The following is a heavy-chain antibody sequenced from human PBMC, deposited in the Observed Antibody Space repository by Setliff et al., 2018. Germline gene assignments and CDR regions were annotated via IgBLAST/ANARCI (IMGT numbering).Heavy chain of an antibody. CDR2: IYNSGST. D-gene: IGHD2-21*01. J-gene: IGHJ5*02. CDR1: GGSISSYY. CDR3: ARYIPSAGCFDP. Sequence: PSETLSLTCTVSGGSISSYYWSWIRQPPGKGLEWIGYIYNSGSTNYNPSLKSRVTISVDTSKKQFSLMLTSVTAADTAVYYCARYIPSAGCFDPWGQGALVTVSS. V-gene: IGHV4-59*08.